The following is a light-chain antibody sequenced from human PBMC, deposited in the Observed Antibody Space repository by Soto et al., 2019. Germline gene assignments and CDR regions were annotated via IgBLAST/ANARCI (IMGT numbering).Light chain of an antibody. CDR3: QQYNDWPPWT. V-gene: IGKV1-5*01. CDR2: DAS. CDR1: QNVNNW. Sequence: GDRVTITCRASQNVNNWLAWYQHKPGKAPQLLIYDASVLETGVPSRFSGSGSGTEFTLAISGLQSDDFAVYYCQQYNDWPPWTFGQGTKVDIK. J-gene: IGKJ1*01.